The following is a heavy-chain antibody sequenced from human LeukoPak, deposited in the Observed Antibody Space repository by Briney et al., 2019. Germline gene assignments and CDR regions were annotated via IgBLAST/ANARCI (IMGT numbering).Heavy chain of an antibody. V-gene: IGHV3-11*05. CDR1: GFTFSDYY. CDR2: ISSSSSYT. Sequence: KPGGSLRLSCAASGFTFSDYYMSWIRQAPGKGLEWVSYISSSSSYTHYADSVKGRFTISRDNAKNSLYLQMNSLRAVDTAVYYCARDSRYYYGSGSYRPLKTYNWFDPWGQGTLVTVSS. D-gene: IGHD3-10*01. CDR3: ARDSRYYYGSGSYRPLKTYNWFDP. J-gene: IGHJ5*02.